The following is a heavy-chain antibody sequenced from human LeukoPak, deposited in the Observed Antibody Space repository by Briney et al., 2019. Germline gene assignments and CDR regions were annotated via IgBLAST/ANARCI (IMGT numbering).Heavy chain of an antibody. CDR1: GFTFSSYA. V-gene: IGHV3-30-3*01. Sequence: PGGSLRLSCAASGFTFSSYAMHWVRQAPGKGLEWVALISYDGSNKYYADSVKGRFTISRDNSKNTLYLQMNSLRAEDTAVYYCARGGLLWDQIDYWGQGTLVTVSS. J-gene: IGHJ4*02. D-gene: IGHD3-10*01. CDR2: ISYDGSNK. CDR3: ARGGLLWDQIDY.